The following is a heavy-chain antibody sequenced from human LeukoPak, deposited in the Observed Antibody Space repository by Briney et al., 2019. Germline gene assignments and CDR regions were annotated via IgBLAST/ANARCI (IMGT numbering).Heavy chain of an antibody. Sequence: EASVKVSCKASGYTFTGYYMHWVRQAPGQGLAWMGWINPNSGGTNYAQKFQGRVTMTRDTSISTAYMELSRLRSDDTAVYYCATIRRAMLRSDDAFDIWGQGTMVTVSS. V-gene: IGHV1-2*02. J-gene: IGHJ3*02. CDR1: GYTFTGYY. CDR2: INPNSGGT. D-gene: IGHD2-2*01. CDR3: ATIRRAMLRSDDAFDI.